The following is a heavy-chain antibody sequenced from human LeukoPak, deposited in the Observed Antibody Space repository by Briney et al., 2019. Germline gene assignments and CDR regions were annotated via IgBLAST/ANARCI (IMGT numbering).Heavy chain of an antibody. Sequence: SETLSLTCTVPGGSVSDSRYYWGSIRQPPGKGLEWIGNMYYSGSANYNPSLKSRVTISIDTSKNQFSLKLSSVTAADPAVYYCARQSSYRSGWYFDYWGQGTLVTVSS. CDR1: GGSVSDSRYY. D-gene: IGHD6-19*01. CDR2: MYYSGSA. J-gene: IGHJ4*02. V-gene: IGHV4-39*01. CDR3: ARQSSYRSGWYFDY.